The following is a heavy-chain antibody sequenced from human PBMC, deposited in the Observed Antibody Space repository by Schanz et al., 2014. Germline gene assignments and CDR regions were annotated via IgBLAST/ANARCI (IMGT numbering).Heavy chain of an antibody. J-gene: IGHJ4*02. Sequence: AQLVESGGGLVKPGGSLRLSCAASGFTFSSSSMNWVRQAPGKGLEWVSSIGSSSTYIFYSDSVKGRFTISGDNAKNSRYLQMNSLRVEDTAVYYCARDKYDYGAPLNSDSWGQGTLVTVSS. V-gene: IGHV3-21*02. CDR3: ARDKYDYGAPLNSDS. CDR2: IGSSSTYI. CDR1: GFTFSSSS. D-gene: IGHD4-17*01.